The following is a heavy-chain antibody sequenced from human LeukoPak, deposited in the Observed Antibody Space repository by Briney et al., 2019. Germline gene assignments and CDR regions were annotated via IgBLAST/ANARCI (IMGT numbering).Heavy chain of an antibody. J-gene: IGHJ6*03. Sequence: GGSLRLSCAASGFTVSSNYMSWVRQAPGKGLEWVSVIYSGGSTYYADSVKGRSTISRDNSKNTLYLQMNSLRAEDTAVYYCARVQSYYDSSGYTRTMDVWGKGTTVTVSS. CDR2: IYSGGST. D-gene: IGHD3-22*01. CDR1: GFTVSSNY. V-gene: IGHV3-53*01. CDR3: ARVQSYYDSSGYTRTMDV.